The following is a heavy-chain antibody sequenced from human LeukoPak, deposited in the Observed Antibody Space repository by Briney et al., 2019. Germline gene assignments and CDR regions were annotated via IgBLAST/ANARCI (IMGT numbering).Heavy chain of an antibody. V-gene: IGHV3-21*01. J-gene: IGHJ6*03. Sequence: GGSLRLSCAASGFTFSSYSTNWVRQAPGKGLEWVSSISSSSSYIYYADSVKGRFTISRDNAKNSLYLQMNSLRAEDTAVYYCARIPAGGVVTYMDVWGKETTVTVSS. CDR1: GFTFSSYS. CDR3: ARIPAGGVVTYMDV. CDR2: ISSSSSYI. D-gene: IGHD3-16*01.